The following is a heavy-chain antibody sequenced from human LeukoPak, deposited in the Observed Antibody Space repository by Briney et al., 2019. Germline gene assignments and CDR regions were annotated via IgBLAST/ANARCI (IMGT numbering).Heavy chain of an antibody. Sequence: GGSLRLSCAASGFTFSSSAMSWVRQVPGKGLGWVSGISASGGSTYYADSVRGRFTISRDNSRNMLYLQMNSLRAEDTAVYYCARDVNSYAHCGHWGQGTLVTVSS. CDR2: ISASGGST. V-gene: IGHV3-23*01. CDR3: ARDVNSYAHCGH. CDR1: GFTFSSSA. D-gene: IGHD5-18*01. J-gene: IGHJ4*02.